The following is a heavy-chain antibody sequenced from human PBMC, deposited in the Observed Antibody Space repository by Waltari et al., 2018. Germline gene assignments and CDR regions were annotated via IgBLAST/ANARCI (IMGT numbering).Heavy chain of an antibody. V-gene: IGHV4-38-2*01. D-gene: IGHD3-9*01. CDR3: ARLLRYSLMDV. CDR1: GYSISSGYY. J-gene: IGHJ6*02. Sequence: QVQLQESGPGLVQPSETLSLTCAVSGYSISSGYYWGWIRQPPGKGLEWIGSIYHSGSTYYNPSLKSRVTISVDTSKNQFSLKLSSVTAADTAVYYCARLLRYSLMDVWGQGTTVTVSS. CDR2: IYHSGST.